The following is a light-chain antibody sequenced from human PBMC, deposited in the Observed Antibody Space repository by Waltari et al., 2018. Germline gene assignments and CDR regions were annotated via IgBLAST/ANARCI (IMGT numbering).Light chain of an antibody. CDR2: EDN. V-gene: IGLV3-10*01. CDR1: ALPTKY. CDR3: YSTDSSSFPL. Sequence: SHELTQPPSVSVSPGQTARIPCSGDALPTKYIYWYQQKSGQAPVMLIYEDNKRPPGIPERFSGSSSGTLATLTVSGAVVEDEGDYYCYSTDSSSFPLFGGGTRLTVL. J-gene: IGLJ3*02.